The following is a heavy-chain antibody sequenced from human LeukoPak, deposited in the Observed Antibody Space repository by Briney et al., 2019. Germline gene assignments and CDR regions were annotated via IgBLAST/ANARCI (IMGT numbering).Heavy chain of an antibody. Sequence: SETLSLTCTVSGGSTSGRYWTWIREPPGKGLEWIGYIHYDGRTNYNPSFKSRVIISLDTSNNQFSLNLKSVTAADTAAYYCARLVNYGYSDYWGQGTLVTVSS. D-gene: IGHD3-22*01. CDR3: ARLVNYGYSDY. CDR1: GGSTSGRY. CDR2: IHYDGRT. V-gene: IGHV4-59*11. J-gene: IGHJ4*02.